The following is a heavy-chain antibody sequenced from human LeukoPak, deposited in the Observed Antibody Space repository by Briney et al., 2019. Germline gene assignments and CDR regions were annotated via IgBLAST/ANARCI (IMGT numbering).Heavy chain of an antibody. D-gene: IGHD3-22*01. V-gene: IGHV4-59*08. CDR2: IYYSGST. CDR1: GGSISSYY. Sequence: SETLSLTCTVSGGSISSYYWSWIRQPPGKGLEWMGYIYYSGSTNYNPSLKSRVTISVDTSKNQFSLNLSSVTGADTAVYYCARSPISMIVGHYYYYMDVWGKGTTVTVSS. J-gene: IGHJ6*03. CDR3: ARSPISMIVGHYYYYMDV.